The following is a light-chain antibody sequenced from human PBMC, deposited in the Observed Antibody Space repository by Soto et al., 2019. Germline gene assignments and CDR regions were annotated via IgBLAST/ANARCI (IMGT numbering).Light chain of an antibody. CDR1: QSIRDY. CDR2: AAS. J-gene: IGKJ5*01. Sequence: DVQMTQSPTSLSASVGDSVTITCRASQSIRDYLNWYRQKQGKAPNLXIYAASSLHSGVRSRFSGGGSGTDFTLTISSLQPEDVATDYCPQSYNTPRTFGQGTRLEIK. CDR3: PQSYNTPRT. V-gene: IGKV1-39*01.